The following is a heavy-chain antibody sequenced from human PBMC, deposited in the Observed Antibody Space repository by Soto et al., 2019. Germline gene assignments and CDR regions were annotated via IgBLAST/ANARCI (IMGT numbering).Heavy chain of an antibody. D-gene: IGHD6-6*01. CDR2: ISYDGSNK. CDR3: ARGARSIPFDI. V-gene: IGHV3-30-3*01. Sequence: GGSLRLSCAASGFTFSSYAMHWVRQAPGKGLEWVAVISYDGSNKYYADSMKGRFTISRDNSKNTLYLQMNSLRAEDTAVYYCARGARSIPFDIWGQGTMVTVSS. J-gene: IGHJ3*02. CDR1: GFTFSSYA.